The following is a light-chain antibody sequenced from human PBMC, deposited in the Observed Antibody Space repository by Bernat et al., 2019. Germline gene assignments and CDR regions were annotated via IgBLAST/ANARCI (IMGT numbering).Light chain of an antibody. CDR1: RSDVGAYNY. V-gene: IGLV2-14*03. Sequence: QSVLTQPASVSGSPGQSVTISCTRTRSDVGAYNYVSWYQQLPGKAPKLMIYDVSNRPSGVSNRFSGSKSSNTASLTITVLQADDEADYFCNSVSTTATPVVFGGGTKLTVL. J-gene: IGLJ2*01. CDR2: DVS. CDR3: NSVSTTATPVV.